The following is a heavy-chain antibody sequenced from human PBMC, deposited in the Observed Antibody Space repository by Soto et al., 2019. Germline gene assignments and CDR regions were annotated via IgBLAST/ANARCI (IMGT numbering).Heavy chain of an antibody. V-gene: IGHV3-23*01. CDR2: ISGSGEIT. D-gene: IGHD3-9*01. CDR3: GKARYLLVDQPLYFES. Sequence: VQLLESGGGLVRPGGSLRLSCAASGFPFRSYAMGWVRQAPGKGLEWISVISGSGEITLYTDSVKGRFTFSRDFSNNTLSLQMNSLRADDTAIYYCGKARYLLVDQPLYFESWGQGTLVTVSS. CDR1: GFPFRSYA. J-gene: IGHJ4*02.